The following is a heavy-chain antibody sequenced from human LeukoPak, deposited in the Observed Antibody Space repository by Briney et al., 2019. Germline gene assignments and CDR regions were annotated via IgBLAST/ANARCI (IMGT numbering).Heavy chain of an antibody. D-gene: IGHD1-26*01. J-gene: IGHJ4*02. CDR3: AKVPYSGSYQPGTGLDY. V-gene: IGHV3-30*04. CDR1: GFTFSSYA. Sequence: GGSLRLSCAASGFTFSSYAMHWVRQAPGKGLEWVAVISYDGSNKYYADSVKGRFTISRDNSKSTLYLQMNSLRAEDTAVYYCAKVPYSGSYQPGTGLDYWGQGTLVTVSS. CDR2: ISYDGSNK.